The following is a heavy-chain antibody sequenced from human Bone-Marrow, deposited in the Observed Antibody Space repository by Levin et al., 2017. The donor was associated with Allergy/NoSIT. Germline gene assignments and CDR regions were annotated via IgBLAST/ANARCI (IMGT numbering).Heavy chain of an antibody. J-gene: IGHJ6*02. CDR2: IFPPFGRT. V-gene: IGHV1-69*01. D-gene: IGHD3-9*01. CDR1: GGTFRTYA. CDR3: AREGYNDILTGPAKGYGMDV. Sequence: PGGSLRLSCKASGGTFRTYAISWVRQAPGQGLEWMGGIFPPFGRTNYAQKFQGRVTLSADESTGTAYMELSSLRSDEDTAVYYCAREGYNDILTGPAKGYGMDVWGQGTTVIVSS.